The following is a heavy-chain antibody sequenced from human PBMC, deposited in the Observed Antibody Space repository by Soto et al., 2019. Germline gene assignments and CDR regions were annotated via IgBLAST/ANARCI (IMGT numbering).Heavy chain of an antibody. D-gene: IGHD3-3*01. J-gene: IGHJ5*02. V-gene: IGHV1-69*13. CDR1: GGTFSSYA. CDR2: IIPIFGTA. CDR3: ARGSMGIFGVVTDNWFDP. Sequence: GASVKVSCKASGGTFSSYAISWVRQAPGQGLEWMGGIIPIFGTANYAQKFQGRVTITADESTSTAYMELSSLRSEDTAVYYCARGSMGIFGVVTDNWFDPWGQGTLVTVSS.